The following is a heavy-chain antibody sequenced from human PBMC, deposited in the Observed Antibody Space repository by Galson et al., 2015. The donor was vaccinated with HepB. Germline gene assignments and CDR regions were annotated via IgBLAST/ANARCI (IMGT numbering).Heavy chain of an antibody. CDR3: ARSSSWPHGYFDL. CDR1: GGTFSSYT. Sequence: SCKASGGTFSSYTISWVRQAPGQGLEWMGRIIPILGIANYAQKFQGRVTITADKSTSTAYMELSSLRSEDTAVYYCARSSSWPHGYFDLWGRCTLVTVSS. CDR2: IIPILGIA. D-gene: IGHD6-13*01. V-gene: IGHV1-69*02. J-gene: IGHJ2*01.